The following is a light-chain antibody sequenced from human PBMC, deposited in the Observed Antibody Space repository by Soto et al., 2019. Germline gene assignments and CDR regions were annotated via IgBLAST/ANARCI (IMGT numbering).Light chain of an antibody. CDR1: QSVSSNY. CDR2: GAS. J-gene: IGKJ1*01. V-gene: IGKV3-20*01. Sequence: EIVLTQSPGTLSLSPGERATLSCRASQSVSSNYLAWYRRKPGQAPRLLIYGASNRATDIPGRFSGSGSGTDFTLTITRLEPEDFAVYYCQQYGSSPQAFGPGTRVEIK. CDR3: QQYGSSPQA.